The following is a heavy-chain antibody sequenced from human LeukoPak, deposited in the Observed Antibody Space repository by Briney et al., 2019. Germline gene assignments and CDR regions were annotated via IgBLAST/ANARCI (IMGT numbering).Heavy chain of an antibody. J-gene: IGHJ4*02. CDR1: GFTSSNHY. D-gene: IGHD5-24*01. CDR2: INQDGSQT. V-gene: IGHV3-7*04. Sequence: PGGSLRLSCVASGFTSSNHYMSWVRQAPGRGLEWVANINQDGSQTSYVDSVKGRFTMSRDDAKNSLYLQMNSLRVEDTATYYCARAAQFKADFDCWGQGTLVTVPS. CDR3: ARAAQFKADFDC.